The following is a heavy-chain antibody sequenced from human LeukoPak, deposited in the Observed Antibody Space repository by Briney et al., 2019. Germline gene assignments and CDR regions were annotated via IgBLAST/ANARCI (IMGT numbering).Heavy chain of an antibody. CDR3: ARGKYPDNDDYMDV. J-gene: IGHJ6*03. Sequence: GGSLRLSCTVSGIRFNDYWMSWFRQAPGKGLEWVANIKEDGGEMYYVDSVKGRFTISRDNAKNSLYLQMNSLRVEDTALYYCARGKYPDNDDYMDVWGKGTTVTVSS. CDR2: IKEDGGEM. CDR1: GIRFNDYW. V-gene: IGHV3-7*03. D-gene: IGHD1-1*01.